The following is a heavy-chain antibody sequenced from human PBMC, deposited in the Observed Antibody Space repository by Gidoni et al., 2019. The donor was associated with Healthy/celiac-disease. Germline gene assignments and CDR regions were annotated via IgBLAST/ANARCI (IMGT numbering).Heavy chain of an antibody. CDR2: ISSSSSYI. V-gene: IGHV3-21*01. D-gene: IGHD3-10*01. J-gene: IGHJ4*02. CDR3: ARDADYYGSGTVDY. CDR1: GFTFSSYS. Sequence: EVQLVESGGGLVKPGGSLRLSCAASGFTFSSYSMNWVRQAPGKGLEWVSSISSSSSYIYYADSVKGRFTISRDNAKNSLYLQMNSLRAEDTAVYYCARDADYYGSGTVDYWGQGTLVTVSS.